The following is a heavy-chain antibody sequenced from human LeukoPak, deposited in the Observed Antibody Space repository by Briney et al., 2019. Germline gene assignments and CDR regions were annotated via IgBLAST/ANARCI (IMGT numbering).Heavy chain of an antibody. CDR2: ISNDGGNR. J-gene: IGHJ4*02. CDR3: ADSDGYYYDV. CDR1: GFTFSYYA. Sequence: GGSLRLSCVASGFTSGFTFSYYAMHWVRQAPGKGLEWVAFISNDGGNRYFANSVEGRFTISRDNSKNTVYLQMNSLGAEDTAVYYCADSDGYYYDVWGQGTLVTVS. V-gene: IGHV3-30-3*01. D-gene: IGHD2-15*01.